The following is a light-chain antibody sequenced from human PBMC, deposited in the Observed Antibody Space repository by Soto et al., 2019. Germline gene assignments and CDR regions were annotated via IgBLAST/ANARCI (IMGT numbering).Light chain of an antibody. J-gene: IGKJ4*01. Sequence: EIVLTQSPGTLSLSPGERATLSCRASQSVGSDFLAWYQQRPGQPPRILIFGASGRATGIPDRFSGSGSGTDFTLTISRLEPEDFAVYYCQQYGSSLGVTFGGGTKVDIK. CDR1: QSVGSDF. CDR2: GAS. V-gene: IGKV3-20*01. CDR3: QQYGSSLGVT.